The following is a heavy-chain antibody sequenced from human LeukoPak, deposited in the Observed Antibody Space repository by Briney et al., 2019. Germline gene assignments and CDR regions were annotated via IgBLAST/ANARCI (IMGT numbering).Heavy chain of an antibody. D-gene: IGHD4-17*01. J-gene: IGHJ6*02. CDR3: ARDDGDVLYYYYGMDV. V-gene: IGHV3-33*01. Sequence: GRSLRLSCAASGFTFSSYGMHWVRQAPGKGLECVALIWYDGSNKYYADSVKGRFTISRDNSKNTLYLQMNSLRAEDTAVYYCARDDGDVLYYYYGMDVWGQGTTVTVSS. CDR2: IWYDGSNK. CDR1: GFTFSSYG.